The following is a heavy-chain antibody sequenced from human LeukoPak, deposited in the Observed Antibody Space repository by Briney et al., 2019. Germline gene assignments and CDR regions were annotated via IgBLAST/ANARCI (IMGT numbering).Heavy chain of an antibody. Sequence: SGTLSLTCAVFGGSISSSNWWTWVRHSPGKGLEWIGEVHHSGSSNYNASLKSRVTISVDKSKNQFSLKLSSVTAADTAVYYCASKGAYDTRGFEYFRHWGQGTLVTVSS. D-gene: IGHD3-22*01. J-gene: IGHJ1*01. CDR2: VHHSGSS. CDR1: GGSISSSNW. V-gene: IGHV4-4*02. CDR3: ASKGAYDTRGFEYFRH.